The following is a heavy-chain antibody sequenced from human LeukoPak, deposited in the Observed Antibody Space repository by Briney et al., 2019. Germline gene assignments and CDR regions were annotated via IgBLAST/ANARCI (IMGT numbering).Heavy chain of an antibody. CDR1: GFTFSSYA. D-gene: IGHD3-9*01. CDR2: ISGSGGST. Sequence: PGGSLRLSRAASGFTFSSYAMSWVRQAPGKGLEWVSAISGSGGSTYYADSVKGRFTISRDNSKNTLYLQMNSLRAEDTAVYYCAKDSRYYDILTGTTNWFDPWGQGTLVTVSS. J-gene: IGHJ5*02. CDR3: AKDSRYYDILTGTTNWFDP. V-gene: IGHV3-23*01.